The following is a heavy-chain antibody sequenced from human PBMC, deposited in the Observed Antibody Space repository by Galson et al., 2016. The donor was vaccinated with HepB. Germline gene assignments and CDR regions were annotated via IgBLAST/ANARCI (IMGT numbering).Heavy chain of an antibody. V-gene: IGHV3-53*01. Sequence: SLRLSCAASGFSFNTYWMSWVRQAPGKGLEWVSTIYSDGSTYYADSVKGRFTISRDNSKNTLYLQMNSLRAEDTALYYCARGRGYSGYASYYGMDVWGQGTTVTVSS. J-gene: IGHJ6*02. CDR3: ARGRGYSGYASYYGMDV. D-gene: IGHD5-12*01. CDR2: IYSDGST. CDR1: GFSFNTYW.